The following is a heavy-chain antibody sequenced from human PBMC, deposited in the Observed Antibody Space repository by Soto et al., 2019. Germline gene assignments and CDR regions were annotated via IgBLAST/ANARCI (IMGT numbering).Heavy chain of an antibody. CDR3: ARDRYDSSGYVIIDAFDI. Sequence: SETLSLTCAVSGVSISSIHWWSWVRQPPGKGLEWIGEIYHSGSTNYNPSLKSRVTISVDKSKNQFSLKLSSVTAADTAVYYCARDRYDSSGYVIIDAFDIWGQGTMVT. V-gene: IGHV4-4*02. J-gene: IGHJ3*02. CDR2: IYHSGST. D-gene: IGHD3-22*01. CDR1: GVSISSIHW.